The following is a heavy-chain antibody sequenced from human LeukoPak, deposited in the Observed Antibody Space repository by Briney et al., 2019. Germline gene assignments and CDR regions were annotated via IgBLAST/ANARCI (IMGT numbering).Heavy chain of an antibody. D-gene: IGHD2-15*01. CDR3: ARGPRIVVVVAATLPHAFDI. CDR1: GGSFSGYY. V-gene: IGHV4-34*01. Sequence: SETLSLTCAVYGGSFSGYYWSWIRQPPGKGLEWIGEINHSGSTNYDPSLKSRFTISVDTSKNQFSLKLSSVTAADTAVYYCARGPRIVVVVAATLPHAFDIWGQGTMVTVSS. J-gene: IGHJ3*02. CDR2: INHSGST.